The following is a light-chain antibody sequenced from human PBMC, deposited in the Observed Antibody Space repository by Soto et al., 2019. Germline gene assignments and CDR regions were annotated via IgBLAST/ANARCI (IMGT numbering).Light chain of an antibody. V-gene: IGKV1-5*03. Sequence: EIQMTQYPSSLSASVGDRATITCLASQSISSYLNWYQQKPGKAPKVLIYKASSSESGVTTRFSGSGSGTDFTLTISSLQPEDFATYYCQQYNSYPPTFGPGTRLEIK. J-gene: IGKJ5*01. CDR1: QSISSY. CDR2: KAS. CDR3: QQYNSYPPT.